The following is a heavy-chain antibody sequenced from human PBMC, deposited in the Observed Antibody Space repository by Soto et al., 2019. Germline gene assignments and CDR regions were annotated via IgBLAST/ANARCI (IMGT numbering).Heavy chain of an antibody. CDR2: SSGGGNSP. D-gene: IGHD2-21*01. CDR1: GLTFSTYG. J-gene: IGHJ6*02. CDR3: AKERHVGVTNYSHYGLDV. Sequence: EAQLLESGGGLVQTGGSLRLSCAASGLTFSTYGMSWVRQAPGKGLEWVAGSSGGGNSPYYADSVKGRFAISRHTSKSPIYLHLSSLRAEDTAIYYCAKERHVGVTNYSHYGLDVWGQGTPVTVSS. V-gene: IGHV3-23*01.